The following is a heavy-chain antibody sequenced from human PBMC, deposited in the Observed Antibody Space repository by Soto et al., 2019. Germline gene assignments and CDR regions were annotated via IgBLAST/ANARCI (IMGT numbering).Heavy chain of an antibody. CDR2: IIPIFGTA. D-gene: IGHD5-12*01. Sequence: GASVKVSCKASGGTFSSYAISWVRQAPGQGLEWMGGIIPIFGTANYAQKFQGRVTITADESTSTAYMELSSLRSEDTAVYYCATCGVATITQLRCYFDYWGQGTLVTVSS. CDR3: ATCGVATITQLRCYFDY. J-gene: IGHJ4*02. CDR1: GGTFSSYA. V-gene: IGHV1-69*13.